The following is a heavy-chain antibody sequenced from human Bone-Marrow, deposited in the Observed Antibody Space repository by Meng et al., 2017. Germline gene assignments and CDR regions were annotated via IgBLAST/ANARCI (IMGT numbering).Heavy chain of an antibody. V-gene: IGHV7-4-1*02. Sequence: ASVNVSCKASVYTFTSYAMNWVRQAPGQGLEWMGWINTNTGNPTYAQGFTGRFVFSLDTSVSTAYLQISSLKAEDTAVYYCARYSDYYDSSGYAFYFDYWGQGTLVTVSS. J-gene: IGHJ4*02. CDR1: VYTFTSYA. CDR3: ARYSDYYDSSGYAFYFDY. D-gene: IGHD3-22*01. CDR2: INTNTGNP.